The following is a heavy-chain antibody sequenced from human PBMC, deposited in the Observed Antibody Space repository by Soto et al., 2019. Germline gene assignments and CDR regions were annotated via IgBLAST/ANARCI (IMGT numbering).Heavy chain of an antibody. CDR1: GGSISSGDYY. V-gene: IGHV4-30-4*01. CDR2: IYYSGST. CDR3: ARYSGYEGLRFDP. D-gene: IGHD5-12*01. Sequence: QVQLQESGPGLVKPSQTLSLTCTVSGGSISSGDYYWSWIRQPPGKGLEWIGYIYYSGSTYYNPYIKSRVTISVDTSKNQFSLKLSSVTAADTAVYYCARYSGYEGLRFDPWGQGTLVTVSS. J-gene: IGHJ5*02.